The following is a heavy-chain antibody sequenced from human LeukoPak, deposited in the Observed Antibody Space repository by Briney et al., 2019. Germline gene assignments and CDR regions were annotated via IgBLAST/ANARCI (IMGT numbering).Heavy chain of an antibody. V-gene: IGHV1-69*06. D-gene: IGHD2-15*01. Sequence: ASVKVSCKASGYTFTGYYMHWVRQAPGQGLEWMGGIIPIFGTANYAQKFRGRVTITADKSTRTAYMELSSLRSEDTAVYYCARGVRCSGGSCYPSRSPFDYWGQGTLVTVSS. CDR3: ARGVRCSGGSCYPSRSPFDY. CDR1: GYTFTGYY. CDR2: IIPIFGTA. J-gene: IGHJ4*02.